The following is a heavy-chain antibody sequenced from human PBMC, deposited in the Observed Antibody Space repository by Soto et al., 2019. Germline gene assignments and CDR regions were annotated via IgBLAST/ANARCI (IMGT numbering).Heavy chain of an antibody. D-gene: IGHD6-25*01. Sequence: EVQLVESGGGLVQPGGSLRLSCAASGITVDSSYMSWVRQAPGKGLEWVSVIYSDGRTYYADSVKGRFTISRHNFKNTVYLQMNSLRAEDTAVYYCARDWQRNHLGYWGQGTLVIVSS. CDR1: GITVDSSY. V-gene: IGHV3-53*04. CDR2: IYSDGRT. J-gene: IGHJ4*02. CDR3: ARDWQRNHLGY.